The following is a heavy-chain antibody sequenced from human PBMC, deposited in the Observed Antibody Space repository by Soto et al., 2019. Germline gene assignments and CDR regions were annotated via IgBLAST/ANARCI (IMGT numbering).Heavy chain of an antibody. CDR1: GFTFSSYG. CDR2: ISYDGSNK. J-gene: IGHJ5*02. D-gene: IGHD3-22*01. CDR3: AKEGAQGHYPIFDP. Sequence: GGSLRLSCAASGFTFSSYGMHWVRQAPGKGLEWVAVISYDGSNKYYADSVKGRFTISRDNSKNTLYLQMNSLRAEDTAVYYCAKEGAQGHYPIFDPWGQGTLVTVSS. V-gene: IGHV3-30*18.